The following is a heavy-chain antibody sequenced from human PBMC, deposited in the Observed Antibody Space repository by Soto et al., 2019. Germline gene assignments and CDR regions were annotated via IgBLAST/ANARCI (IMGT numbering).Heavy chain of an antibody. CDR1: GGTFSSYT. J-gene: IGHJ4*02. CDR3: ARAGRTGYSYGYGYFDY. D-gene: IGHD5-18*01. V-gene: IGHV1-69*12. Sequence: QVQLVQSGAEVKKPGSSVKVSCKASGGTFSSYTISWVRQAPGQGLEWMGGIIPMFGTANDAQKFQGRVTITAXGSLSXXYMELSSLRSEDTAVYYCARAGRTGYSYGYGYFDYWGQGTLVTVSS. CDR2: IIPMFGTA.